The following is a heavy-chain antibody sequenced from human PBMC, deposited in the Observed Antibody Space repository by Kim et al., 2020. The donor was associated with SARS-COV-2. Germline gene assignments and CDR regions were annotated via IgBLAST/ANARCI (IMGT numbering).Heavy chain of an antibody. CDR3: ARGIAARPIYYYYYMDV. V-gene: IGHV4-59*01. Sequence: SETLSLTCTVSGGSISSYYWSWIRQPPGKGLEWIGYIYYSGSTNYNPSLKSRVTISVDTSKNQFSLKLSSVTAADTAVYYCARGIAARPIYYYYYMDVWGEETTVTVSS. D-gene: IGHD6-6*01. CDR1: GGSISSYY. CDR2: IYYSGST. J-gene: IGHJ6*03.